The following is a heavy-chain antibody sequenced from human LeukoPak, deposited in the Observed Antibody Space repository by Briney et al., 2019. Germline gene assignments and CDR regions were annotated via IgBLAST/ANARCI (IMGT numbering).Heavy chain of an antibody. CDR1: GGTFSNYA. CDR2: IIPIFGTA. Sequence: ASVTVSCTASGGTFSNYAISWVRQAPGQGLEWMGGIIPIFGTANYAQKFQGRVTITADESTSTAYMELSSLRSEDTAVYYCARVFGDTAMVLDYWGQGTLVTVSS. J-gene: IGHJ4*02. V-gene: IGHV1-69*01. CDR3: ARVFGDTAMVLDY. D-gene: IGHD5-18*01.